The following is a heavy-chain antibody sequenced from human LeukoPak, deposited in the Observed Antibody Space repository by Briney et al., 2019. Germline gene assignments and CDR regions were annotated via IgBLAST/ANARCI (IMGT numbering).Heavy chain of an antibody. D-gene: IGHD3-22*01. CDR1: GFTFSSYG. J-gene: IGHJ4*02. Sequence: GGSLRLSCAASGFTFSSYGMHWVRQAPGKGLEWVAVIWNDGRNRYYADSVKGRFTISSDNSENTLYLQMNSLRAEDTAVYYCARGVYYDSSGRLDYWGQGTLVTVSS. CDR3: ARGVYYDSSGRLDY. CDR2: IWNDGRNR. V-gene: IGHV3-33*01.